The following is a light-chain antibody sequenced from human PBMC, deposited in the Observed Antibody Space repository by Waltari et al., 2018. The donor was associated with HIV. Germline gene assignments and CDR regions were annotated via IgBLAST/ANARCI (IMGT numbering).Light chain of an antibody. CDR1: HYIDNY. CDR3: RHYENLPCR. Sequence: DIQMTQSPSSLSASVGDRLPITCQANHYIDNYLSLYQQKPGKAPKLLNYYASNLETGVSSRFSGSGYATEFSFTSSGLQPEDIATYYCRHYENLPCRFGQGTTLEI. J-gene: IGKJ2*04. CDR2: YAS. V-gene: IGKV1-33*01.